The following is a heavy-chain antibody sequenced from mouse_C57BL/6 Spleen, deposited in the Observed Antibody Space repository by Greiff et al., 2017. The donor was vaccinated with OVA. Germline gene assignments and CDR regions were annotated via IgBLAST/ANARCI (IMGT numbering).Heavy chain of an antibody. CDR1: GFTFSSYA. V-gene: IGHV5-9-1*02. CDR2: ISSGGDYI. Sequence: EVLLVESGAGLVKPGGSLKLSCAASGFTFSSYAMSWVRQTPEKRLEWVAYISSGGDYIYYADTVKGRFTIYRDNATNTLDLQMCRLKSADTARYYCTSDNPPLIYYGSSEAMDYWGQGTSVTVSS. D-gene: IGHD1-1*01. J-gene: IGHJ4*01. CDR3: TSDNPPLIYYGSSEAMDY.